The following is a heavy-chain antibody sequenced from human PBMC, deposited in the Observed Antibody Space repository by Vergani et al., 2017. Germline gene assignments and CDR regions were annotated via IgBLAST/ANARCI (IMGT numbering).Heavy chain of an antibody. CDR2: ISWNSGSI. CDR3: AKDVTGYTSSWQYDY. CDR1: GFTFDDYA. D-gene: IGHD6-13*01. J-gene: IGHJ4*02. Sequence: EVQLVESGGGLVQPGRSLRLSCAASGFTFDDYAMHWVRQAPGKGLEWVSGISWNSGSIGYADSVKGRFTISRDNAKNSLYLQMNSLRAEDTALYYCAKDVTGYTSSWQYDYWGQGTLVTVSS. V-gene: IGHV3-9*01.